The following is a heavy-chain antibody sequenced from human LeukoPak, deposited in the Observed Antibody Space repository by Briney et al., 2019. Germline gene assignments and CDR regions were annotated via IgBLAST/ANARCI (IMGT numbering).Heavy chain of an antibody. CDR3: ARHPVLLWFGESVPYYFDY. CDR1: GDSISSGPYY. D-gene: IGHD3-10*01. J-gene: IGHJ4*02. Sequence: SETLSLTCTVSGDSISSGPYYWGWIRQPPGKGLEWIGNIYYGENTYYNPSLKSRVTISVDTSKNQFSLKLSSVTAADTAVYYCARHPVLLWFGESVPYYFDYWGQGTLVTVSS. CDR2: IYYGENT. V-gene: IGHV4-39*01.